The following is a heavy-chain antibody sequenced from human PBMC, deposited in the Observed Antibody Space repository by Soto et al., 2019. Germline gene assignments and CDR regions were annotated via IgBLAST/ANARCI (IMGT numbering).Heavy chain of an antibody. V-gene: IGHV4-30-4*01. J-gene: IGHJ2*01. Sequence: QVQLQESGPGLVKPSQTLSLTCTVSGGSISSGDYYWSWIRQPPGKGLEWIGYSYYSGSTYYNPSIKSQVTISVDTSKTQFSLKLSSVTAADTAVYYCARDPRTAMVTLSYFDLWGRGTLVTVSS. D-gene: IGHD5-18*01. CDR2: SYYSGST. CDR3: ARDPRTAMVTLSYFDL. CDR1: GGSISSGDYY.